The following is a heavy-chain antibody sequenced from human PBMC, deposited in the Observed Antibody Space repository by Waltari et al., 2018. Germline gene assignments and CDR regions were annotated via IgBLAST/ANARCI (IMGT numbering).Heavy chain of an antibody. CDR1: GGSFSGYY. J-gene: IGHJ2*01. D-gene: IGHD3-3*01. CDR3: ARGTTDYDFWSGYYSRYWYFDL. CDR2: INHSGST. V-gene: IGHV4-34*01. Sequence: QVQLQQWGAGLLKPSETLSLTCAVYGGSFSGYYWSWIRQPPGKGLEWIGEINHSGSTNYNPSLKSRVTISVDTSKNQFSLKLSSVTAADTAVYYCARGTTDYDFWSGYYSRYWYFDLWGRGTLVTVSS.